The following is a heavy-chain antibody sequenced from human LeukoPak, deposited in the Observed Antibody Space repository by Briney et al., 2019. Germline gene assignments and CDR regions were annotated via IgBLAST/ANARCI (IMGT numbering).Heavy chain of an antibody. CDR1: GFTFSSYA. CDR2: IRGSGGST. D-gene: IGHD3-10*01. V-gene: IGHV3-23*01. CDR3: AVGGFGNALDY. Sequence: GGSLRLSCAASGFTFSSYAMSWVRQAPGKGLEWVSAIRGSGGSTYYADSVKRRVTISRDKSKNTLYLQMNSLRDEDTALCYWAVGGFGNALDYWGQGTLVSVSS. J-gene: IGHJ4*02.